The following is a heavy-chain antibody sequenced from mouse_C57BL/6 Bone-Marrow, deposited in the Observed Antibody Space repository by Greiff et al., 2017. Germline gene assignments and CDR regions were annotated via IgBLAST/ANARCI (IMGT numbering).Heavy chain of an antibody. CDR1: GYTFTDYE. V-gene: IGHV1-15*01. J-gene: IGHJ3*01. CDR2: IDPETGGI. D-gene: IGHD2-3*01. CDR3: TGDGYYPPWFAY. Sequence: VQVVESGAELVRPGASVTLSCKASGYTFTDYEMHWVKQTPVHGLEWIGAIDPETGGIAYNQKFKGKAILTADKSSSTAYMELRSLTSEDSAVDYCTGDGYYPPWFAYWGQGTLVTVSA.